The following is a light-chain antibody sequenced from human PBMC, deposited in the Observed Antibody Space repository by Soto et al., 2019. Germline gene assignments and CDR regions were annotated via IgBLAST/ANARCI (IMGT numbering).Light chain of an antibody. CDR1: QSISNY. J-gene: IGKJ3*01. V-gene: IGKV1-39*01. Sequence: DIQMTQSPSPLSASVGDRVTITCRASQSISNYLNWYQQKAGEAPKLLIYAASTLHSGVPSRFSGSGGWTEFTLTISSLQPEDFATYYCQQSYSTRLTFGPGTKVDV. CDR3: QQSYSTRLT. CDR2: AAS.